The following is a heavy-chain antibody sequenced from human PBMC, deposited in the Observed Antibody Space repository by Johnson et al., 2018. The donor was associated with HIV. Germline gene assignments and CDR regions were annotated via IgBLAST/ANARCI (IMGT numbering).Heavy chain of an antibody. D-gene: IGHD3-22*01. CDR3: ARDWEKKSSGFYPTVMGI. J-gene: IGHJ3*02. Sequence: QVQLVESGGGLVQPGRSLRLSCAASGFTFSSYGMHWVRQAPGKGLEWVAVIWFDGSIQYYADSVKGRFTISRDNSKNTLFLQMGSLRVEDTAVYYCARDWEKKSSGFYPTVMGIWGQGTRVTVSS. CDR1: GFTFSSYG. V-gene: IGHV3-33*01. CDR2: IWFDGSIQ.